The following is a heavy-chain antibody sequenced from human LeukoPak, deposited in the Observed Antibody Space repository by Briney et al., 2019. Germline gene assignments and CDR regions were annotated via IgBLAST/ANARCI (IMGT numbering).Heavy chain of an antibody. Sequence: SETLSLTCTVSGGSISSGSYYWSWIRQPAGKGLEWIGRIYTSGSTNYNPSLKSRVTISVDTSKNQFSLKLSSVTAADTAVYYCAREGVGAQKDYWGQGTLVTVSS. D-gene: IGHD1-26*01. CDR3: AREGVGAQKDY. J-gene: IGHJ4*02. CDR2: IYTSGST. CDR1: GGSISSGSYY. V-gene: IGHV4-61*02.